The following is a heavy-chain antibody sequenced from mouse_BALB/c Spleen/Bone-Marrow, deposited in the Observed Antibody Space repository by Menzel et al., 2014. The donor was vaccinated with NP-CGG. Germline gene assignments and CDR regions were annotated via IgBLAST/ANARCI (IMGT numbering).Heavy chain of an antibody. Sequence: QVQLQQSGAELVRPGSSLKISCKASGYAFSSYWMNWVKQRPGQGLEWIGQIYPGDGDTNYNGKFKGKATLTADKSSSTAYMRLSSLTSEDSAVYFCALYGSYAGIWGQGTLVTVSA. CDR1: GYAFSSYW. V-gene: IGHV1-80*01. CDR3: ALYGSYAGI. CDR2: IYPGDGDT. D-gene: IGHD2-1*01. J-gene: IGHJ3*01.